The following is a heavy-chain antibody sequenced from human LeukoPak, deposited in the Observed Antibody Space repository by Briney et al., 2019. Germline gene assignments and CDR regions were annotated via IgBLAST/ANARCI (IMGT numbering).Heavy chain of an antibody. CDR2: ISSNSGYK. D-gene: IGHD4-17*01. J-gene: IGHJ4*02. CDR1: GFTFSSYA. V-gene: IGHV3-21*01. CDR3: ARSMQVNGDYVWYYFDY. Sequence: PGGSLRLSCAASGFTFSSYAMSWVRQAPGKGLEGVSSISSNSGYKKYADSLKGRFTISRDNAKNSLFLQMNSLRAEDTAVYYCARSMQVNGDYVWYYFDYWGQGTLVTVSS.